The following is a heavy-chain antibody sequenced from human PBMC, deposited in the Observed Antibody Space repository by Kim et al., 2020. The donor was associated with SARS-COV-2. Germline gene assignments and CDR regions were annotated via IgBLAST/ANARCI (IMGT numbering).Heavy chain of an antibody. Sequence: SETLSLTCTVSGGSISSYYWSWIRQPPGKGLEWIGYIYYSGSTNYNPSPTSRVTISVDTSKNQFSLKLSSVTAADTAVYYCAWYRPCGGDCLYFDYWGQGTLVTVSS. CDR1: GGSISSYY. CDR2: IYYSGST. V-gene: IGHV4-59*01. CDR3: AWYRPCGGDCLYFDY. J-gene: IGHJ4*02. D-gene: IGHD2-21*02.